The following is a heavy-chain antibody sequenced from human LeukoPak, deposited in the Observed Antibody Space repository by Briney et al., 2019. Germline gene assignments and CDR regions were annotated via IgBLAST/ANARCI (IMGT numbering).Heavy chain of an antibody. CDR1: GDSVSSNSAA. CDR2: TYYRSKWYN. J-gene: IGHJ6*02. CDR3: ARDTMIVVAQGYYYYYGMDV. D-gene: IGHD3-22*01. V-gene: IGHV6-1*01. Sequence: SQTLSLTCAVSGDSVSSNSAAWNWIRQSPSRGLEWLGRTYYRSKWYNGHAVSVKSRITINPDTSKNQFSLQLNSVTPEDTAVYYCARDTMIVVAQGYYYYYGMDVWGQGTTVTVSS.